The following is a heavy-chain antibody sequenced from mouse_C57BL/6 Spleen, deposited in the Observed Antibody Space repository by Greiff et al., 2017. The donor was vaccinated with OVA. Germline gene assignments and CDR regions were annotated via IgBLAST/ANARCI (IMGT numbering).Heavy chain of an antibody. D-gene: IGHD2-5*01. V-gene: IGHV1-26*01. J-gene: IGHJ2*01. CDR3: ARGDYSNYFDY. Sequence: EVQLQQSGPELVKPGASVEISCKASGYTFTDYYMNWVKQSHGKSLEWIGDINPNNGGTSYNQKFKGKATLTVDKSSSTAYMELRSLTSEDSAVYYCARGDYSNYFDYWGQGTTLTVSS. CDR1: GYTFTDYY. CDR2: INPNNGGT.